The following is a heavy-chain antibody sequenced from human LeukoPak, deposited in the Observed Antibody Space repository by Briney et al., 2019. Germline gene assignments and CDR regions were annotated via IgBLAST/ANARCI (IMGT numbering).Heavy chain of an antibody. Sequence: PSETLSLTCTVSDGSISSNYWRWIPPPPGKGLEWIGYIYYSGSTNHNPSLKSRVTISGDTSKNQFSLKLSSVTAADTAVYYCARFGNDYGDYVGDYWGQGTLVTVSS. CDR2: IYYSGST. CDR1: DGSISSNY. D-gene: IGHD4-17*01. CDR3: ARFGNDYGDYVGDY. V-gene: IGHV4-59*08. J-gene: IGHJ4*02.